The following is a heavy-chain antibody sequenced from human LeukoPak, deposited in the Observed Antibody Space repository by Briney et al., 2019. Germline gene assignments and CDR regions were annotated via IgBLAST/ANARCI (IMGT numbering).Heavy chain of an antibody. J-gene: IGHJ4*02. CDR3: ARVRGYCSSTICYRYYFDY. V-gene: IGHV4-38-2*01. D-gene: IGHD2-2*01. CDR1: DYSISSGYY. Sequence: PSETLSLTCAVSDYSISSGYYWGWIRQPPGKGLEWIGTIYHSGSTYYNPSLKSRVTISVATSKNQFSLKLTSVTAADTAVYYCARVRGYCSSTICYRYYFDYWGQGTLVTVSS. CDR2: IYHSGST.